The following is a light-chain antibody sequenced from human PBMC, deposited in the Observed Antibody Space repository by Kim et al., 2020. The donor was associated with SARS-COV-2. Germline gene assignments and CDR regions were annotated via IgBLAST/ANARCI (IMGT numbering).Light chain of an antibody. CDR1: SLRSFY. CDR2: GKD. J-gene: IGLJ2*01. Sequence: SSELTQDPAVSVALGQTVRITCQGDSLRSFYASWYQQKPGQAPVLVIYGKDNRPSGIPDRFSGSSSGNTASLTITGARAEDEADYYCNSRDNSGNHLTVFGGGTQLTVL. CDR3: NSRDNSGNHLTV. V-gene: IGLV3-19*01.